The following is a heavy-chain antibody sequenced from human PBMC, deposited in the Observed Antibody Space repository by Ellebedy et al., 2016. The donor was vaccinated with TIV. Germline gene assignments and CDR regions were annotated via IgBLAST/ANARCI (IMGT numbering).Heavy chain of an antibody. CDR1: GFTFTNYA. Sequence: PGGSLRLSCAASGFTFTNYAMSWVRQAPGKGLEWVSVIIGNGGGTYSADSVQGRFTISRDNSKNTVYLHMNSLRAEDTALYYCAKEEDSGWSPGFDCWGQGTLVTVSS. D-gene: IGHD6-19*01. J-gene: IGHJ4*02. CDR3: AKEEDSGWSPGFDC. V-gene: IGHV3-23*01. CDR2: IIGNGGGT.